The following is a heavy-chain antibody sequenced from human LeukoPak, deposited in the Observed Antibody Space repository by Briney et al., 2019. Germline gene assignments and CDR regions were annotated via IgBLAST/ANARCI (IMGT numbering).Heavy chain of an antibody. CDR3: AGDRNSDWYSPLDY. V-gene: IGHV3-23*01. CDR2: ITATGDTA. CDR1: GFTFSYHW. Sequence: GGSLRLSCAASGFTFSYHWMTWVRQAPGKGLEWVAIITATGDTAYYADSVKGRFTISRDNSRNTVYMQMDSLRAEDTAIYYCAGDRNSDWYSPLDYWGQGSQVTVSP. D-gene: IGHD6-19*01. J-gene: IGHJ4*02.